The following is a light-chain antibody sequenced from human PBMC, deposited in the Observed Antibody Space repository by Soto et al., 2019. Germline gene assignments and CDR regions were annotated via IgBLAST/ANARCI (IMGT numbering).Light chain of an antibody. Sequence: DIRMTQSPSTLSGSVGDRVTITCRASQTISSWLAWYQQKPGKAPKLLIYKASTLKSGVPSRFSGSGSGTEFIRSISSLQPDDFATSYCEHYNSYSEALGQGTK. CDR3: EHYNSYSEA. V-gene: IGKV1-5*03. J-gene: IGKJ1*01. CDR1: QTISSW. CDR2: KAS.